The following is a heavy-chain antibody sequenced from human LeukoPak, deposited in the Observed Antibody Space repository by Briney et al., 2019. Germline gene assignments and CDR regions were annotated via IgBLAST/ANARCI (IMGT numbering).Heavy chain of an antibody. CDR2: IYTSGTT. V-gene: IGHV4-4*09. J-gene: IGHJ5*02. D-gene: IGHD3-10*01. CDR3: ARRVQEARSIGSANWLDP. Sequence: PSETLSLTCTVSGGSISTYSWNWIRQPQGKGLEWIGRIYTSGTTNYNPSLGSRVTISVDTSINQLSLKLSSVTAADTAVYYCARRVQEARSIGSANWLDPWGQGILVTVSS. CDR1: GGSISTYS.